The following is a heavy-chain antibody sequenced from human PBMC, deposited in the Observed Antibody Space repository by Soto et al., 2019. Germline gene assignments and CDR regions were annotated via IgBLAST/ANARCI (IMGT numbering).Heavy chain of an antibody. J-gene: IGHJ4*02. CDR3: AKGVYYYDSSGYFPALFDY. CDR2: ISGSGGST. D-gene: IGHD3-22*01. V-gene: IGHV3-23*01. Sequence: PGGSPRLSCAASGFTFSSYAMSWVRQAPGKGLEWVSAISGSGGSTYYADSVKGRFTISRDNSKNTLYLQMNSLRAEDTAVYYCAKGVYYYDSSGYFPALFDYWGQGTLVTVSS. CDR1: GFTFSSYA.